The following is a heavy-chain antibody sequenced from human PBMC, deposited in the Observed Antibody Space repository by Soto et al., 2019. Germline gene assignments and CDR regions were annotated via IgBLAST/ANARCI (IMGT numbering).Heavy chain of an antibody. J-gene: IGHJ4*02. CDR2: ISAYNGNT. CDR3: ARDLAYCGGDCYPIDY. D-gene: IGHD2-21*02. Sequence: QVQLVQSGAEVKKPGASVKVSCKASGYSFTSNGISWVRQAPGQGLEWMGWISAYNGNTNYAQKLQGRVTMTTDTSTSTAYMELRSLRSDDTAVYYCARDLAYCGGDCYPIDYWGQGTLVTVSS. CDR1: GYSFTSNG. V-gene: IGHV1-18*01.